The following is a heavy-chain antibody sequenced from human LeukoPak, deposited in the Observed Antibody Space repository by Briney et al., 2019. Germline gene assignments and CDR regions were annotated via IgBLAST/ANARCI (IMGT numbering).Heavy chain of an antibody. D-gene: IGHD6-19*01. Sequence: PSKTLSLTCAVYGGSFSGYYWSWIRQPPGKGLEWIGVINHSGSTNYNPSLKSRVTISVDTSKNQFSLKLSSVTAADTAVYYCARQSGWYVDYYYYYGMDVWGQGTTVTVSS. J-gene: IGHJ6*02. CDR2: INHSGST. CDR1: GGSFSGYY. CDR3: ARQSGWYVDYYYYYGMDV. V-gene: IGHV4-34*01.